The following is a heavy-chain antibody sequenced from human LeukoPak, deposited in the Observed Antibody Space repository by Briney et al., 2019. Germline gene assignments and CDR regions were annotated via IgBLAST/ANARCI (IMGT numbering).Heavy chain of an antibody. Sequence: WGSLRLSCAASGFTFGSFSISWVRQAPGKGLEWVSVISGSGETTFYADSVRGRFTISRDNSKSTLSLQMNSLRAEDTAIYYCATYRQVLLPFESWGQGTLVTVSS. CDR3: ATYRQVLLPFES. CDR2: ISGSGETT. D-gene: IGHD2-8*02. V-gene: IGHV3-23*01. J-gene: IGHJ4*02. CDR1: GFTFGSFS.